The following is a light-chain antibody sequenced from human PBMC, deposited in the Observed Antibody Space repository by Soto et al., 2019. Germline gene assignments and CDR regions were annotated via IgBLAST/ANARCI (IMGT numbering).Light chain of an antibody. CDR3: QLLNVYPYT. J-gene: IGKJ2*01. CDR2: TAS. V-gene: IGKV1-9*01. CDR1: QGISSY. Sequence: DIQLTQSPSFLSASVGDRVTITCRASQGISSYLAWYQQKPGKAPKLLIYTASTLQSGVPSRFSGSGSGTEYTLTISSLQLIHFATYSSQLLNVYPYTFGQGTNLEIK.